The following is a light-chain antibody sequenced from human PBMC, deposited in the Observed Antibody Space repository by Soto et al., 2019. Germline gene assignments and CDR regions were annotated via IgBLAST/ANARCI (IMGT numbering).Light chain of an antibody. CDR1: SSDVGSYNL. CDR3: CSYAGSSTPLI. CDR2: EVS. V-gene: IGLV2-23*02. Sequence: QSALTQPASVSGSPGQSITISCTGTSSDVGSYNLVSWYQQHPGKATKLMIYEVSKRPSGVSNRFSGSKSGNTASLTISGLQAEDEADYYCCSYAGSSTPLIFGTGTKGTVL. J-gene: IGLJ1*01.